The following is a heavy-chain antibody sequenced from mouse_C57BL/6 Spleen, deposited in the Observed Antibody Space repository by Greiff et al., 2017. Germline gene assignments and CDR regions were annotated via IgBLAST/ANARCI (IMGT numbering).Heavy chain of an antibody. D-gene: IGHD2-4*01. J-gene: IGHJ1*03. CDR2: ISSGGSYT. V-gene: IGHV5-6*01. CDR3: ARQGDYDAGDWYFDD. Sequence: EVHLVESGGDLVKPGGSLKLSCAASGFTFSSYGMSWVRQTPGKRLEWVATISSGGSYTYYPASVTGRFTISRDTAKNTLYLQMSSLKSENTAMYYGARQGDYDAGDWYFDDWGTGTTVTVSA. CDR1: GFTFSSYG.